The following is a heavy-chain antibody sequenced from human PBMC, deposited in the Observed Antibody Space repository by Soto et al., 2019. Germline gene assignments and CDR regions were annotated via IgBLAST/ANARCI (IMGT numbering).Heavy chain of an antibody. Sequence: QVQLVQSGAEVKKPGSSVKVSCKASGGTFSSYAISWVRQAPGQGLEWMGGIIPISGTANYAQKFQGRVTITADESTSTTYMELSSLRSEDTAVYYCARDGSSSRAWDAFDIWGQGTMVTVSS. CDR2: IIPISGTA. CDR3: ARDGSSSRAWDAFDI. CDR1: GGTFSSYA. V-gene: IGHV1-69*01. J-gene: IGHJ3*02. D-gene: IGHD6-6*01.